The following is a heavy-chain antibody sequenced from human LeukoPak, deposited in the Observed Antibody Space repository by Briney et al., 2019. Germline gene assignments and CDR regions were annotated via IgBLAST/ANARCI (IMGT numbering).Heavy chain of an antibody. CDR2: INHSGST. D-gene: IGHD6-13*01. CDR1: GGSFSGYY. V-gene: IGHV4-34*01. CDR3: AREQLVSGMDV. J-gene: IGHJ6*02. Sequence: SETLSLTCAVYGGSFSGYYWSWIRQPPGKGLEWIGEINHSGSTNYNPSLKSRVTISVDTSKNQFSLKLSSVTAADTAVYYCAREQLVSGMDVWGQGTTVTVSS.